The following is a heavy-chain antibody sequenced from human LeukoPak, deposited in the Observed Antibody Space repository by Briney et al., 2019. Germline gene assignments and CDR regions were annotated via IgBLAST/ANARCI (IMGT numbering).Heavy chain of an antibody. D-gene: IGHD3-22*01. CDR2: IRQDENKK. CDR3: ARKGYYYDSTGWFDP. CDR1: GFSFSTYW. Sequence: PGGSLRLSCAASGFSFSTYWMSWVRQAPGKGLEWVANIRQDENKKYYVDSVRGRFAISRDNAKNSLYLQMNSLRAEDTAVYYCARKGYYYDSTGWFDPWGQGTLVTVSS. V-gene: IGHV3-7*03. J-gene: IGHJ5*02.